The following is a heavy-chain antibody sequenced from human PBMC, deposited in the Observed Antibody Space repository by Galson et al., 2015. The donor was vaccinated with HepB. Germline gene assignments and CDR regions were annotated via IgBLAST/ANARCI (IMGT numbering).Heavy chain of an antibody. D-gene: IGHD6-19*01. CDR3: ASVPSGWYYPRYFDY. J-gene: IGHJ4*02. CDR1: GFTFSDYY. CDR2: ISSSGPYT. Sequence: SLRLSCAVSGFTFSDYYMSWLRQAPGKGLEWISYISSSGPYTNYADSVKGRFTISRDNAKNSLYLQMNSLRAEDTAVYYCASVPSGWYYPRYFDYWGQGTLVTVSS. V-gene: IGHV3-11*03.